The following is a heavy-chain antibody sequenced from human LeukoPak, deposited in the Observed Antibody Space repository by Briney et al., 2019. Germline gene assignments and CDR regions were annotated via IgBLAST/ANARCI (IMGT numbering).Heavy chain of an antibody. CDR2: IWYDGSNK. D-gene: IGHD3-22*01. V-gene: IGHV3-33*01. CDR3: ARDILVFYYYDSSGQGGMDV. CDR1: GFTFSSYG. Sequence: GGSLRLSCSASGFTFSSYGMHWVRQAPGKGLEWVAVIWYDGSNKYYADSVKGRFTICRDNSKNTMYLQMNSLRTEDTAVYYCARDILVFYYYDSSGQGGMDVWGQRTTVTVSS. J-gene: IGHJ6*02.